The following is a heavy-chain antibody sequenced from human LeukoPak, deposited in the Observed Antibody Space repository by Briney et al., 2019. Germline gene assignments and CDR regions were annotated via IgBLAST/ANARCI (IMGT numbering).Heavy chain of an antibody. CDR3: AREPTAMIL. J-gene: IGHJ4*02. V-gene: IGHV3-21*01. Sequence: GGSLRLSCAASGFTFSSYSMSWVRQTPGKGLEWVSSISSSSTYIYYEDSVKGRFTISRDNAKNSLYLQMNSLRAEDTAVYYCAREPTAMILWGQGTLVTVSS. CDR2: ISSSSTYI. CDR1: GFTFSSYS. D-gene: IGHD5-18*01.